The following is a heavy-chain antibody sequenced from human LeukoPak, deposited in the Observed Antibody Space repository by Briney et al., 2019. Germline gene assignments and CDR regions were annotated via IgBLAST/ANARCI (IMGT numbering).Heavy chain of an antibody. D-gene: IGHD5-12*01. J-gene: IGHJ4*02. CDR1: GFTFSSYA. V-gene: IGHV3-23*01. Sequence: GGSLRLSCAASGFTFSSYAMSWVRQAPGKGLEWVAAISGSGGRTYYADSVKGRFTISRDNSKTTLYLQMNSLRAEDTAVYYCAKAGSGYDSRYYFDYWGQGTLVTVSS. CDR3: AKAGSGYDSRYYFDY. CDR2: ISGSGGRT.